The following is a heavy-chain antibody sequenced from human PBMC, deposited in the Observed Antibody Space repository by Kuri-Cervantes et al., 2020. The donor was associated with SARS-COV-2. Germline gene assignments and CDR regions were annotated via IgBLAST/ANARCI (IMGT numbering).Heavy chain of an antibody. D-gene: IGHD5-24*01. V-gene: IGHV1-69*04. J-gene: IGHJ4*02. Sequence: SVKVSCKASGDTFSSYAISWVRQAPGQGLEWMGRIIPILGIANYAQKFQGRVTITADKSTSTAYMELSSLRSEDTAVYYCAREMATITAQGYFDYWGQGTLVTVSS. CDR3: AREMATITAQGYFDY. CDR1: GDTFSSYA. CDR2: IIPILGIA.